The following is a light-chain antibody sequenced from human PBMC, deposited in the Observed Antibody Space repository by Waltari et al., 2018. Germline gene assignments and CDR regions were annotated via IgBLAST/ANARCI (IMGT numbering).Light chain of an antibody. CDR2: GAS. CDR1: QHINTNF. J-gene: IGKJ2*01. V-gene: IGKV3-20*01. CDR3: QQYRSPSYT. Sequence: ELVLPQSPGTLSLSPGERATLPCSAKQHINTNFLTWYQQTTGQAPRLLIYGASSSGTNVPDRFSGSGSGTDFTLTSSRLKPEDIAVYYCQQYRSPSYTFSQGTKLEIK.